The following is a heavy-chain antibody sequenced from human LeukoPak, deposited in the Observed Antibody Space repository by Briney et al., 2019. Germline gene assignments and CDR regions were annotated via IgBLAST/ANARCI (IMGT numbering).Heavy chain of an antibody. D-gene: IGHD3-22*01. CDR2: ISYDGSNK. CDR1: GFTFSRYA. Sequence: GGSLRLSCAASGFTFSRYAMHWVRQAPGKGLEWLALISYDGSNKYYADSVKGRFTISRDNSKNTLYLQTSSLRAEDTAVYYCASPGSDHDSAVFDYWGQGTLVTVSP. V-gene: IGHV3-30*04. J-gene: IGHJ4*02. CDR3: ASPGSDHDSAVFDY.